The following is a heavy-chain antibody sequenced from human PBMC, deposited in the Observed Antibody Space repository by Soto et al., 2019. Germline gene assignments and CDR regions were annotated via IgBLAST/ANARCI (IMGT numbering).Heavy chain of an antibody. J-gene: IGHJ4*02. D-gene: IGHD6-19*01. Sequence: PSETLSLTCTVSGGSISSGGYYWSWIRQHPWKGLEWIGYIYYSGSTYYNPSLKSRVTISVDTSKNQFSLKLSSVTAADTAVYYCASLPWGGLSSGWSFDYWGQGXLVTVYS. CDR2: IYYSGST. V-gene: IGHV4-31*03. CDR1: GGSISSGGYY. CDR3: ASLPWGGLSSGWSFDY.